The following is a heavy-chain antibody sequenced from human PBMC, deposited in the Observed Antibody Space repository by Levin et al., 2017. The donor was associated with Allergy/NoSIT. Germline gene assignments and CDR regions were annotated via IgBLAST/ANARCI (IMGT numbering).Heavy chain of an antibody. D-gene: IGHD4-17*01. CDR2: ISGSGGST. Sequence: GGSLRLSCAASGFTFSSYAMSWVRQAPGKGLEWVSAISGSGGSTYYADSVKGRFTISRDNSKNTLYLQMNSLRAEDTAVYYCAKELRAYGDYPYYFDYWGQGTLVTVSS. V-gene: IGHV3-23*01. CDR3: AKELRAYGDYPYYFDY. J-gene: IGHJ4*02. CDR1: GFTFSSYA.